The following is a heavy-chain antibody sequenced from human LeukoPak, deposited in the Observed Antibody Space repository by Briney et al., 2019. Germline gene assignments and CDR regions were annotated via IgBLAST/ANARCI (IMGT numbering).Heavy chain of an antibody. J-gene: IGHJ4*02. CDR1: GFTFSSYW. Sequence: QPGGSLRLSCAASGFTFSSYWMNWVRHAPGKGLVWVARIKPDGSSISSADSVKGRFTISRDNAKNTLYLQMNSLRAEDTAVYYCARVGTTVTTHAWAYWGQGTLVTVSS. CDR3: ARVGTTVTTHAWAY. D-gene: IGHD4-17*01. CDR2: IKPDGSSI. V-gene: IGHV3-74*01.